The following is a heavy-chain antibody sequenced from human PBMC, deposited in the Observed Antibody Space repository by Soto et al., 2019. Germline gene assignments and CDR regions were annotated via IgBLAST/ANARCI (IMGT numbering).Heavy chain of an antibody. D-gene: IGHD1-1*01. CDR2: INHSGST. CDR3: ASPLDSSLDY. V-gene: IGHV4-34*01. CDR1: GGSFSGYY. J-gene: IGHJ4*02. Sequence: PSETLSLTCAVYGGSFSGYYWSWIRQPPGKGLEWIGEINHSGSTNYNPSLKSRVTISVDTSKNQFSLKLSSVTAADTAVYYCASPLDSSLDYWGQGTLVTVSS.